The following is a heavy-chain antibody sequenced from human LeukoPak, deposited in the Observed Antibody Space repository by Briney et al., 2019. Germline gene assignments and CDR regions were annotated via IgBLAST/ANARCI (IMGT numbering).Heavy chain of an antibody. CDR3: AKDPRPYSSGWYGWYYFDY. CDR2: ISGSGGST. CDR1: GFTFSSYA. V-gene: IGHV3-23*01. Sequence: GGSLRLSCAASGFTFSSYAMSWVRQAPGKGLEWVSAISGSGGSTCYADSVKGRFTISRDNSKNTLYLQMNSLRAEDTAVYYCAKDPRPYSSGWYGWYYFDYWGQGTLVTVSS. D-gene: IGHD6-19*01. J-gene: IGHJ4*02.